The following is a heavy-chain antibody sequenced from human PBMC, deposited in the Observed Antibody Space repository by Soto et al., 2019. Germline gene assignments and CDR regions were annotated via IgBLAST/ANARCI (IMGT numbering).Heavy chain of an antibody. CDR2: IDPIDSYT. Sequence: LKISCQGSGYNFASYWISWVRQMPGKGLEWMGRIDPIDSYTNYSPSFQGHVTISADKSISTAYLQWSSLKASDTAMYYCARRYCSSASCPRNYYGMDVWGQGTTVTVSS. J-gene: IGHJ6*02. V-gene: IGHV5-10-1*01. D-gene: IGHD2-2*01. CDR1: GYNFASYW. CDR3: ARRYCSSASCPRNYYGMDV.